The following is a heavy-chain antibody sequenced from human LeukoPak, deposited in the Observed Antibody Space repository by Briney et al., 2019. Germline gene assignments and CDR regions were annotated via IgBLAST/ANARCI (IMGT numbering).Heavy chain of an antibody. J-gene: IGHJ4*02. CDR1: GGSISSSYYY. CDR2: IYYSGST. V-gene: IGHV4-39*07. CDR3: ARVGASGWFDY. D-gene: IGHD6-19*01. Sequence: PSETLSLTCTVSGGSISSSYYYWGWIRQPPGKGLEWIGSIYYSGSTYYNPSLKSRVTISVDTSKNQFSLKLRSVTAADTAVYYCARVGASGWFDYWGQGTLVTVSS.